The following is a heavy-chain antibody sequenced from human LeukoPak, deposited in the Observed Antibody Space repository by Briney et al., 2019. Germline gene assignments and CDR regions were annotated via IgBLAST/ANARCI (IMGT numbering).Heavy chain of an antibody. CDR2: ISYDGSNK. CDR1: GFTFSSYG. CDR3: ARDREHSSGYYWKSRAFDI. Sequence: GGSLRLSCAASGFTFSSYGMHWVRQAPGKGLEWVAVISYDGSNKYYADSVKGRFTISRDNSKNTLYLQMNSLRAEDTAVYYCARDREHSSGYYWKSRAFDIWGQGTMVTVSS. J-gene: IGHJ3*02. D-gene: IGHD3-22*01. V-gene: IGHV3-30*03.